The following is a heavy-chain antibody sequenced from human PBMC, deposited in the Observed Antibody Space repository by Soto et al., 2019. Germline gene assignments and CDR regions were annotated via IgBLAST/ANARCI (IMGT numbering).Heavy chain of an antibody. CDR1: GGSISSYY. CDR2: IYYSGST. J-gene: IGHJ4*02. CDR3: ARGGGYYYDSSRYRQHDY. Sequence: SETLSLTCTVSGGSISSYYWSWIRQPPGKGLEWIGYIYYSGSTNYNPSLKSRVTISVDTSKSQFSLKLSSVTAADTAVYYCARGGGYYYDSSRYRQHDYWGQGTLVTVSS. V-gene: IGHV4-59*08. D-gene: IGHD3-22*01.